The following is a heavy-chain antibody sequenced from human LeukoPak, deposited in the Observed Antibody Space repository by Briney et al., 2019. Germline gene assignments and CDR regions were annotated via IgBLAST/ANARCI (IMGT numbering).Heavy chain of an antibody. J-gene: IGHJ3*02. Sequence: SETLSLTCTVSGGSISSSSYYWGWIRQPPGKGLEWIGSIYYSGSTYYNPSLKSRVTIAVDTSKNQFSLKLSSVTAADTAVYYCASLALMATIRNDAFDIWGQGTMVTVSS. CDR2: IYYSGST. CDR3: ASLALMATIRNDAFDI. CDR1: GGSISSSSYY. V-gene: IGHV4-39*01. D-gene: IGHD5-24*01.